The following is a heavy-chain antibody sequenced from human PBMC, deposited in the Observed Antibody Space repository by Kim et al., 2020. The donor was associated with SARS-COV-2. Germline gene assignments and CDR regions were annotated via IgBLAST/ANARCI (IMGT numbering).Heavy chain of an antibody. V-gene: IGHV4-34*01. D-gene: IGHD2-8*02. Sequence: YNPPPTGRVTKSVATSKNQFSLKLSSVTAADTAVYYCARRPQAVWYYFDYWGQGTLVTVSS. CDR3: ARRPQAVWYYFDY. J-gene: IGHJ4*02.